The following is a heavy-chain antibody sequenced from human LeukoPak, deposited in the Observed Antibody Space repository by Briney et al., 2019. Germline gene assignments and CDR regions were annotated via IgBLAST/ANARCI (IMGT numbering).Heavy chain of an antibody. CDR1: GGSISSSNW. Sequence: SETLSLTCAVSGGSISSSNWWSWVRQPPGKGLEWIGEIYHSGSTNYNPSLKSRVTISVDTSKNQFSLKLSSVTAADTAVYYCARDWKQWLVRGAFDIWGQGTMVTVSS. V-gene: IGHV4-4*02. CDR3: ARDWKQWLVRGAFDI. D-gene: IGHD6-19*01. CDR2: IYHSGST. J-gene: IGHJ3*02.